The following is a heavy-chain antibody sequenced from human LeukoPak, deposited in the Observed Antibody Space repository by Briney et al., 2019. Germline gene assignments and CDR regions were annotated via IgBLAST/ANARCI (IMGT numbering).Heavy chain of an antibody. V-gene: IGHV1-46*01. J-gene: IGHJ4*02. D-gene: IGHD3-10*01. CDR2: INPRGGST. CDR1: GYSFTSYY. Sequence: ASVKVSCKASGYSFTSYYMHWVRQAPGQGLEWMGIINPRGGSTIYAQKFQDRVTMTRDTSTSTVNMELSSLRSEDTAVYYCARDLKETYGSGTPRSYCDYWGQGTLVTVFS. CDR3: ARDLKETYGSGTPRSYCDY.